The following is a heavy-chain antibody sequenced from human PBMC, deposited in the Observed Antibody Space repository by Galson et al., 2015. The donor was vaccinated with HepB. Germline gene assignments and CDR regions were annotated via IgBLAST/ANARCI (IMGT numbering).Heavy chain of an antibody. CDR3: AKVFPEKTDGWYRQALYYFDS. J-gene: IGHJ4*01. V-gene: IGHV3-23*01. Sequence: SLRLSCAASGFTFSYYAMSWVRQAPGKGLEWVSTITPSGDNTYPADSMKGRFTISRDNSKNTLFLQMNSLRPDDTAIYFCAKVFPEKTDGWYRQALYYFDSWGHGTRVTVSS. CDR2: ITPSGDNT. CDR1: GFTFSYYA. D-gene: IGHD6-19*01.